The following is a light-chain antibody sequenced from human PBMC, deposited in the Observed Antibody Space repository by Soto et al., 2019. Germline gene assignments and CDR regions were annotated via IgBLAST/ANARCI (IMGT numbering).Light chain of an antibody. Sequence: QSVLTQPASVSGSPGQSITISCTGTSSDVGTYNLVSWYQQHPGKAPKLLISEDNKRPSGVSNRFSGSKSGNTASLSISGLQAEDEADYYCCSYPTINTSVFGTGTKVTVL. CDR3: CSYPTINTSV. V-gene: IGLV2-23*01. J-gene: IGLJ1*01. CDR2: EDN. CDR1: SSDVGTYNL.